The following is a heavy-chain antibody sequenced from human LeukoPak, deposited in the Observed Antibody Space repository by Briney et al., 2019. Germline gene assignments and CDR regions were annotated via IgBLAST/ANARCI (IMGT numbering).Heavy chain of an antibody. J-gene: IGHJ5*02. Sequence: PSETLSLTCAVYGGSFSGYYWSWIRQPPGKGLEWIGEINHSGSTNYNPSLKSRVTISVDTSENQFSLKLSSVTAADTAVYYCAGGSELSGYENWFDPWGQGTLVTVSS. D-gene: IGHD5-12*01. V-gene: IGHV4-34*01. CDR2: INHSGST. CDR1: GGSFSGYY. CDR3: AGGSELSGYENWFDP.